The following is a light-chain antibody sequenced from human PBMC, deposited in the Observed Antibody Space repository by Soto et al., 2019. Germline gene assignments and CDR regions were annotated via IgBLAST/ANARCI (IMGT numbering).Light chain of an antibody. CDR2: YDS. CDR1: NIGSKS. V-gene: IGLV3-21*04. J-gene: IGLJ2*01. CDR3: QVWDSSSDLRGV. Sequence: SYELTQPPSVSVAPGKTARITCGGNNIGSKSVHWYQQKPGQAPVLVIYYDSDRPSGIPERFSGSHSGNTATLTISRVEAGDEAEYYCQVWDSSSDLRGVFGGGTKLTVL.